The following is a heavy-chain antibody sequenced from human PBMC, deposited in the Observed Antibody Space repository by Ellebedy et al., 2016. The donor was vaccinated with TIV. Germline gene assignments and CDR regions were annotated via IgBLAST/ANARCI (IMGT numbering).Heavy chain of an antibody. Sequence: GESLKISCAASGFTFRSYGMHWVRQAPGRGLEWLAVISDDGSDKSYGDSVKGRFTISRDNSKNTLSLQMNSLRAEDTAVYYCARRIAARPDYYYAMDVWGQGTTVTVAS. J-gene: IGHJ6*02. CDR1: GFTFRSYG. D-gene: IGHD6-6*01. CDR2: ISDDGSDK. CDR3: ARRIAARPDYYYAMDV. V-gene: IGHV3-30*03.